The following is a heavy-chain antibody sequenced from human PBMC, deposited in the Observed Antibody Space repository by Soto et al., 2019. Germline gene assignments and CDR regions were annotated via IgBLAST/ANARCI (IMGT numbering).Heavy chain of an antibody. CDR3: ASTYITSWYWFDP. CDR1: GFSLSNAGLG. J-gene: IGHJ5*02. CDR2: IFSNDEK. Sequence: QVTVKESGPVLVKPTETLTLTCTVSGFSLSNAGLGVSWIRQPPGKALEWLAHIFSNDEKSYSTSLKSRLTISNDTSKIQVVLTMTNMDPVDTATYYCASTYITSWYWFDPWGQGTLVTVSS. D-gene: IGHD6-13*01. V-gene: IGHV2-26*04.